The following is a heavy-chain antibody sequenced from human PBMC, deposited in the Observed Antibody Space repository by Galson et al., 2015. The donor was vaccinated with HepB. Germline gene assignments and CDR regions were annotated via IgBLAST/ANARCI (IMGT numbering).Heavy chain of an antibody. J-gene: IGHJ4*02. V-gene: IGHV6-1*01. Sequence: CAISGDSVSSKSAAWNWIRQSPSRGLEWLGRTYYRSKWSSDYAVSVKSRISINADTSKNQFSLQLKSVTPEDTAVYYCSRGGEGYCRTTSCAFDYWAQGTLVTVSS. CDR3: SRGGEGYCRTTSCAFDY. CDR1: GDSVSSKSAA. CDR2: TYYRSKWSS. D-gene: IGHD2-2*01.